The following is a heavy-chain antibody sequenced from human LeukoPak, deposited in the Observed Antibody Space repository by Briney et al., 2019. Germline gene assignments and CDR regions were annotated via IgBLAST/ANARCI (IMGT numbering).Heavy chain of an antibody. CDR3: AKGGYYDSNGYFRAFDY. Sequence: GGSLRPSCAASGLTFSSHAMNWVRQAPGKGLEWVSTISGRSYNTYYADSVKGRFSISRDNSKNTLYLQMNSLRAEDTAVYYCAKGGYYDSNGYFRAFDYWGQGTLVIVSS. CDR2: ISGRSYNT. V-gene: IGHV3-23*01. J-gene: IGHJ4*02. D-gene: IGHD3-22*01. CDR1: GLTFSSHA.